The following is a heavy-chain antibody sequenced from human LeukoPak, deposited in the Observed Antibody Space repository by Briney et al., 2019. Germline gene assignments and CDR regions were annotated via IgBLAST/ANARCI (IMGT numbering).Heavy chain of an antibody. CDR1: GFTFTSSA. J-gene: IGHJ4*02. CDR2: SVVGSGNT. CDR3: ASEPFGTYYGFDY. D-gene: IGHD1-26*01. V-gene: IGHV1-58*01. Sequence: TSVTVSCKASGFTFTSSAVQWVRQARGQRLEWIGWSVVGSGNTNYAQKFQERVTITRDMSTSTAYMELSSLNSEDTAVYYCASEPFGTYYGFDYWGQGTLVTVSS.